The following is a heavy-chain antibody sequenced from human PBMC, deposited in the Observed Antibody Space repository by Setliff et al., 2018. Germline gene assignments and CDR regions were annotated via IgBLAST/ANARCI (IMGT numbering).Heavy chain of an antibody. V-gene: IGHV3-66*02. D-gene: IGHD1-1*01. CDR3: ARSGDPKSAFERYLFD. CDR1: GFTVSVNY. CDR2: IYSSGDT. J-gene: IGHJ4*02. Sequence: GGSLRLSCAASGFTVSVNYMSWVRQAPGQGLEWVSVIYSSGDTYTADSVRGRFIISRDNSKNMVYLQTNSLRSEDTALYFCARSGDPKSAFERYLFDWGQGTLVTVSS.